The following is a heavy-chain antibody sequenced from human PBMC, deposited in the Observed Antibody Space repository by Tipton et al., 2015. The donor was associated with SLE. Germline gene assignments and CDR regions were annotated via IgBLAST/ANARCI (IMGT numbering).Heavy chain of an antibody. CDR3: ARHVGGSGYYGSGSYYERGNWFDP. CDR1: GGSISSSSYY. J-gene: IGHJ5*02. V-gene: IGHV4-39*01. D-gene: IGHD3-10*01. Sequence: TLSLTCTVSGGSISSSSYYWGWIRQPPGKGLEWIGSIYYSGSTYYNPSLKSRVTISVDTSKNQFSLKLSSVTAADTAVYYCARHVGGSGYYGSGSYYERGNWFDPWGQGTLVTVSS. CDR2: IYYSGST.